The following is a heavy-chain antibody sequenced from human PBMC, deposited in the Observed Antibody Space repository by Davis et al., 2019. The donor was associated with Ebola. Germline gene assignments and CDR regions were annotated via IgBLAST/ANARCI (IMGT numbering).Heavy chain of an antibody. J-gene: IGHJ6*02. CDR2: TYYTSKWHN. D-gene: IGHD3-16*01. CDR3: VRGWGRSGLDV. Sequence: HSQTLSLTCAVSGDIVSSGGWNWIRQSPSRGLEWLGRTYYTSKWHNDYGESVKSRISINPDTSKNQLSLQLNSVTPEDAAVYYCVRGWGRSGLDVWGQGTTVTFSS. CDR1: GDIVSSGG. V-gene: IGHV6-1*01.